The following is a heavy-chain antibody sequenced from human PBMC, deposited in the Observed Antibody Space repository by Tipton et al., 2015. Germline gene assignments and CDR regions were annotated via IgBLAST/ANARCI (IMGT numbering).Heavy chain of an antibody. CDR2: IKGDGSIS. CDR3: ARTYSSYSWFDP. D-gene: IGHD6-6*01. Sequence: GSLRLSCSASGFTFSLYWMHWVRQVPGKGLAWVSRIKGDGSISDHADSVKGRFTISRDNAKNTLYLQMNSLRAEDTAVYYCARTYSSYSWFDPWGQGTLVTVSS. J-gene: IGHJ5*02. V-gene: IGHV3-74*01. CDR1: GFTFSLYW.